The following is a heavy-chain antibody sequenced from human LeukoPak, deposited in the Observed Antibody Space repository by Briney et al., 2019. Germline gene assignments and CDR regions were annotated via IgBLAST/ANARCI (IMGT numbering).Heavy chain of an antibody. CDR3: ARSGSPTVITNWFDP. D-gene: IGHD4-17*01. J-gene: IGHJ5*02. CDR1: GGTFSSYA. Sequence: ASVKVSCKASGGTFSSYAISWVRQAPGQGLEWMGRIIPILGIANYAQKFQGRVTITADKSTSTAYMELSSLRSEDTAVYYCARSGSPTVITNWFDPWGQGTLVTVSS. CDR2: IIPILGIA. V-gene: IGHV1-69*04.